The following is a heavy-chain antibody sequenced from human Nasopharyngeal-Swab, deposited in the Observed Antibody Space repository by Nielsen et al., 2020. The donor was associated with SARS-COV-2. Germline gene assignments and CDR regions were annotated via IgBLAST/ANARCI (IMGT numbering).Heavy chain of an antibody. D-gene: IGHD6-13*01. Sequence: WIRQPPGKALEWLAYIFSNDEKSYSTSLKSRLTISKDTSKSQVVLTMTNMDPVDTATYSCARTLLAAGGYYYYGMDVWGQGTTVTVSS. CDR2: IFSNDEK. V-gene: IGHV2-26*01. J-gene: IGHJ6*02. CDR3: ARTLLAAGGYYYYGMDV.